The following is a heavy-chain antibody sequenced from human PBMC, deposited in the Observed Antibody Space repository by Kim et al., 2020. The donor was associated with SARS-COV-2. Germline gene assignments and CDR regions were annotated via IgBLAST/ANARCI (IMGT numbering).Heavy chain of an antibody. D-gene: IGHD3-10*01. V-gene: IGHV1-3*01. CDR2: INAGNGNT. CDR1: GYTFTSYA. J-gene: IGHJ6*02. Sequence: ASVKVSCKASGYTFTSYAMHWVRQAPGQRLEWMGWINAGNGNTKYSQKFQGRVTITRDTSASTAYMELSSLRSEDTAVYYCARGYYYGSGLWGYYYYGMDVWGQGTTVTVSS. CDR3: ARGYYYGSGLWGYYYYGMDV.